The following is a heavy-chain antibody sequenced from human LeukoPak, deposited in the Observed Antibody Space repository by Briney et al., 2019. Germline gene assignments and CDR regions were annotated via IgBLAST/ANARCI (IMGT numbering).Heavy chain of an antibody. CDR3: ASTVIVVVPASKKRDY. J-gene: IGHJ4*02. CDR1: GFTFSSYS. Sequence: GGSLRLSCAASGFTFSSYSMNWVRQAPGKGLEWVSSISSSSSYIYYADSVKGRFTISRDNAKNSLYLQMNSLRAEDTAVYYCASTVIVVVPASKKRDYWGQGTLVTVSS. CDR2: ISSSSSYI. D-gene: IGHD2-2*01. V-gene: IGHV3-21*01.